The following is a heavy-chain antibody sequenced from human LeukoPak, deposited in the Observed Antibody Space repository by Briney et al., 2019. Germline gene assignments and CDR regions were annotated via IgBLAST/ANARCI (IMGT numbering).Heavy chain of an antibody. D-gene: IGHD3-10*01. V-gene: IGHV3-66*01. CDR3: ARESIASSPLYDY. CDR1: GFTVSSNY. CDR2: IYSGGST. J-gene: IGHJ4*02. Sequence: GGSLRLSCAASGFTVSSNYMSWVRQAPGKGLEWVSVIYSGGSTYYADSVKGRFTISRDNSKNTLYLQMNSLRAEDTAVYYCARESIASSPLYDYWGQGTLVTVSS.